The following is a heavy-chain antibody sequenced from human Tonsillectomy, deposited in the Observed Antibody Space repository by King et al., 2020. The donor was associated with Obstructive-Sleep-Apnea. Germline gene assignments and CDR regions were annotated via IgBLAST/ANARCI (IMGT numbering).Heavy chain of an antibody. Sequence: VQLVESGGGLVKPGGSLRLSCAASGFTFSSYSMNWVRQAPGKGLEWVSTIRSSSTNIYYADSVKGRFTISRDNAKKSLYLQMNSLRAGDTAVYYCARNNVYGDSGFYFGMDVWGQGTTVTVSS. CDR1: GFTFSSYS. V-gene: IGHV3-21*01. D-gene: IGHD4-17*01. J-gene: IGHJ6*02. CDR3: ARNNVYGDSGFYFGMDV. CDR2: IRSSSTNI.